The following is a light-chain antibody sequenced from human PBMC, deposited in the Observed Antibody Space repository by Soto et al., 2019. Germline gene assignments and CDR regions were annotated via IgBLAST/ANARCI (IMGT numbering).Light chain of an antibody. CDR3: GTWDSSLRAVL. V-gene: IGLV1-51*01. Sequence: QSVLTQPPSVSAAPGQKVTISCSGSSSNVGNNFVSWYQQLPGTAPKLLIYDTIQRPSGIPDRFSGSKSGTSATLGVTGLQTGDEADYYCGTWDSSLRAVLFGGGTKVTVL. CDR1: SSNVGNNF. CDR2: DTI. J-gene: IGLJ2*01.